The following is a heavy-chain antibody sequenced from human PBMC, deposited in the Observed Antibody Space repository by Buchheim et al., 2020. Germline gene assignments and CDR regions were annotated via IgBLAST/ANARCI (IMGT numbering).Heavy chain of an antibody. CDR2: ISWNSGSI. J-gene: IGHJ4*02. CDR3: AKEPGSGNDY. V-gene: IGHV3-9*01. CDR1: GFTFDDYA. Sequence: EVQLVESGGGLVQPGRSLRLSCAASGFTFDDYAMHWVRQAPGKGLEWVSGISWNSGSIGYADSVKGRFTISRDNAKNSLYLQMNSLRAEDTALYYCAKEPGSGNDYWGQGTL. D-gene: IGHD1-26*01.